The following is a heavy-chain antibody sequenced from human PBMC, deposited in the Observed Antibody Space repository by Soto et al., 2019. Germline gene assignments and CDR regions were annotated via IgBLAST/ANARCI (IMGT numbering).Heavy chain of an antibody. J-gene: IGHJ4*02. Sequence: ASVKVSCKTSGDSFNDYYIHWVRQAPGQGLEWMGWINPNGGATKYAQKFQGRVTVTRDTSTSTVYMELSSVRSDDTAVYYCARGGELKFGYFDYRDKGTLVTVST. V-gene: IGHV1-2*02. CDR3: ARGGELKFGYFDY. D-gene: IGHD1-26*01. CDR2: INPNGGAT. CDR1: GDSFNDYY.